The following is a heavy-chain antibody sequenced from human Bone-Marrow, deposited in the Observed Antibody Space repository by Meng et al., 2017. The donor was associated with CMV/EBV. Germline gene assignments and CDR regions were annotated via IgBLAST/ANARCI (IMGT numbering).Heavy chain of an antibody. CDR1: GFSFSYYS. CDR3: ARLDGSSGWYRGSDAFDI. J-gene: IGHJ3*02. D-gene: IGHD6-19*01. V-gene: IGHV3-30*02. Sequence: GGSLRLSCAASGFSFSYYSMHWVRQAPGKGLEWVSFIQYDGNHKYDAESVKGRFTISRDNSRNMMYLQMNSLRPEDTAVYYCARLDGSSGWYRGSDAFDIWGQGTMATVSS. CDR2: IQYDGNHK.